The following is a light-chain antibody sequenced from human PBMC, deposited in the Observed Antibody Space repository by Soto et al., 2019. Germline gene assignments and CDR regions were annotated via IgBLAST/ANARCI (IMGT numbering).Light chain of an antibody. CDR2: STI. CDR1: SGSVSTANN. CDR3: ALFMGNGISV. V-gene: IGLV8-61*01. J-gene: IGLJ1*01. Sequence: QTVVTQESSVSVSPGGTVTLTCGLISGSVSTANNPNWYQQTPGQAPRTLIYSTITRSSGVTDRFSGSILGNKAALTITGAQADDESDYNCALFMGNGISVFGTGTKLTVL.